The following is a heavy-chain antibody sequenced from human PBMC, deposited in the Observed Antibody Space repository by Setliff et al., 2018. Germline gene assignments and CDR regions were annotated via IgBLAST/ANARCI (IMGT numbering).Heavy chain of an antibody. D-gene: IGHD3-3*01. J-gene: IGHJ4*02. Sequence: GASVKVSCKASGYTFTGYYMHWVRQAPGQGLEWMGWINPNSGGTNYAQKFQGWVTMTRDTSISTAYMELSRLRSDDTAVYYCARGRDFLSGYLVYWGQGTLVTVSS. CDR1: GYTFTGYY. CDR3: ARGRDFLSGYLVY. CDR2: INPNSGGT. V-gene: IGHV1-2*04.